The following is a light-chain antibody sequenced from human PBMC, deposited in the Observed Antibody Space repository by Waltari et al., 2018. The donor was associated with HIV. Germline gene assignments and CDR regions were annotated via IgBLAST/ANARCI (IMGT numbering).Light chain of an antibody. V-gene: IGLV1-40*01. CDR2: GNN. CDR3: QSYDSSLTAVI. J-gene: IGLJ2*01. Sequence: QSVLTQPPSVSGAPGQSVSISCTGTTSNIQHPYDVHWYQQLPGAAPKLLVYGNNNRPSGVPARFSGSKSGTSASLAITGLQSEDEAFYYCQSYDSSLTAVIFGGGTKLTVL. CDR1: TSNIQHPYD.